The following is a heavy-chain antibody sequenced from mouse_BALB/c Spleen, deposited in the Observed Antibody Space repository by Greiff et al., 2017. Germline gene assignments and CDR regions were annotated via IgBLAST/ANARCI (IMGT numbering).Heavy chain of an antibody. CDR2: IYPGDGDT. D-gene: IGHD2-1*01. J-gene: IGHJ3*01. CDR3: APDLLGFAY. V-gene: IGHV1-87*01. CDR1: GYTFTSYW. Sequence: GQLQQSGAELSRPGASVKLSCKASGYTFTSYWMQWVKQRPGQGLEWIGAIYPGDGDTRYTQKFKGKATLTADKSSSTAYMQLSSLASEDSAVYYCAPDLLGFAYWGQGTLVTVSA.